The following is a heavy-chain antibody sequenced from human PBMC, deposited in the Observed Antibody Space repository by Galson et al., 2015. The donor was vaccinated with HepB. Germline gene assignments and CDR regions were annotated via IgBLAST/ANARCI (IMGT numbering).Heavy chain of an antibody. Sequence: SLRLSCAASGFTFSSYWMHWVRQGPGKGLVWVSGISGNGRKTQYSDSVKGRFIISRDNSNSSLHLQMNNLRADDTAVYYCAKDRIVRILGGAPLLHWGQGILVTVSS. V-gene: IGHV3-74*01. CDR2: ISGNGRKT. J-gene: IGHJ1*01. CDR1: GFTFSSYW. CDR3: AKDRIVRILGGAPLLH. D-gene: IGHD3-3*01.